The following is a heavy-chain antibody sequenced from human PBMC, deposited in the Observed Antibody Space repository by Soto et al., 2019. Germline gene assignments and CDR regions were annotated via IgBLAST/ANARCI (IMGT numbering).Heavy chain of an antibody. D-gene: IGHD1-26*01. J-gene: IGHJ3*02. Sequence: SETLSLTCTVSGGSISSYYWSWIRQPPGKGLEWIGYIYYSGSTNYNPSLKSRVTISVDTSKNRFSLKLSSVTAADTAVYYCARVRGSFDAFDIWGQGTMVTVSS. CDR1: GGSISSYY. CDR3: ARVRGSFDAFDI. V-gene: IGHV4-59*01. CDR2: IYYSGST.